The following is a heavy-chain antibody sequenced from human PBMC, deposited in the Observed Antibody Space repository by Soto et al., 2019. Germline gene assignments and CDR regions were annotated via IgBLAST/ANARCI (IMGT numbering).Heavy chain of an antibody. CDR2: IVVGAGNT. J-gene: IGHJ5*02. V-gene: IGHV1-58*01. CDR1: GFTYINSA. Sequence: SVKVSCKASGFTYINSAVQWVRQARGQGLEWIGWIVVGAGNTNYAQKFQGRVTLTRDMSTNTAYMELSSLRSEDTAVYYCARDSAAGTGWFDPWGQGTLVTVSS. D-gene: IGHD6-13*01. CDR3: ARDSAAGTGWFDP.